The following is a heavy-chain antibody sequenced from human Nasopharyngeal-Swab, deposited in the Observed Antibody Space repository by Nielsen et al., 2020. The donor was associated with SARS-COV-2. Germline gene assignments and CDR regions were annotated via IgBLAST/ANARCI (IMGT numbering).Heavy chain of an antibody. V-gene: IGHV4-59*12. CDR1: GGSISSYY. J-gene: IGHJ4*02. CDR2: IYYSGST. Sequence: SETLSLTCTVSGGSISSYYWSWIRQPPGKGLEWIGYIYYSGSTNYNPSLKSRVTISVDTSKNQFSLKLSSVTAADTAVYYCARESLGIFGVVRSTGDWGQGTLVTVSS. D-gene: IGHD3-3*01. CDR3: ARESLGIFGVVRSTGD.